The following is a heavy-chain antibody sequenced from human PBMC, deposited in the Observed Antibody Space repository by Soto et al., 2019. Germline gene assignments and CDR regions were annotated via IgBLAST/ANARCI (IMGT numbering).Heavy chain of an antibody. CDR3: ARAAMGGSSWPFDY. V-gene: IGHV4-59*01. D-gene: IGHD6-13*01. Sequence: SETLSLTCTVSGASISRYYWSWIRQSPGKGLEWIGYLYNTGSTIYNPSLKSRVTISVDTSKNQFSLKMNSVTAADTAVYYCARAAMGGSSWPFDYWGQGTLVTVSS. J-gene: IGHJ4*02. CDR1: GASISRYY. CDR2: LYNTGST.